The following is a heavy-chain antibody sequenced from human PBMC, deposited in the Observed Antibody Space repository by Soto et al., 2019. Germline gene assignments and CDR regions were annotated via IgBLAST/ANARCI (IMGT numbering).Heavy chain of an antibody. CDR3: AREDILGARSFDY. CDR2: IKEDGSER. CDR1: GFTFNSYW. J-gene: IGHJ4*02. V-gene: IGHV3-7*01. D-gene: IGHD5-12*01. Sequence: GGSLRLSCAASGFTFNSYWMSWVRQAPGKGLEWVANIKEDGSERYYVDSVKGRFTISRDNAMDTLYLQMRSLRAEDTAVYYCAREDILGARSFDYWGQGTPVTVSS.